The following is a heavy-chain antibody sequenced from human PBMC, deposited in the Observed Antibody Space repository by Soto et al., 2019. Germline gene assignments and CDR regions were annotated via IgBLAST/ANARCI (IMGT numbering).Heavy chain of an antibody. CDR1: NASISSRKW. Sequence: QVQLQESGPGLVKPSGTLSLTCTVSNASISSRKWWTWVRQTPGKGLEWIGEIYHSGSINHNPSLKSRVTMSVDKSNNQFSLKMTSVTAADTVVYYCASKFGELFADAFDIWGQVTVVTVSS. CDR3: ASKFGELFADAFDI. CDR2: IYHSGSI. V-gene: IGHV4-4*02. D-gene: IGHD3-10*01. J-gene: IGHJ3*02.